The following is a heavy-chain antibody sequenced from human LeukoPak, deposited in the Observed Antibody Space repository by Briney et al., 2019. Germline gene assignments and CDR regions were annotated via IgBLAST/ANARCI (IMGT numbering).Heavy chain of an antibody. V-gene: IGHV4-31*03. CDR3: ARIAALKYYYYYYYMDV. Sequence: PSETLSLTCTVSGGSISSGGYYWSWIRQHPGKGLEWIGYIYYSGSTYYNPSLKSRVTISVDTSKNQFSLKLSSVTAADTAVYYCARIAALKYYYYYYYMDVWGKGATVTVSS. CDR2: IYYSGST. CDR1: GGSISSGGYY. D-gene: IGHD6-6*01. J-gene: IGHJ6*03.